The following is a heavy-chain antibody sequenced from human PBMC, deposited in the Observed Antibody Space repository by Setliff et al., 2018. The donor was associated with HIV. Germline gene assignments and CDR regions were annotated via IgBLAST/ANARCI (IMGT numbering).Heavy chain of an antibody. Sequence: PSETLFLTCAVSGYPISSGHYWGWIRQSPEKGLEWIGTVHHTGTTFYNPSLSSRLTISVDTPNNQFSLRLTSVTAADTATYYCAKERSNNDGTYDFWGRGTVVTVSS. D-gene: IGHD1-1*01. CDR3: AKERSNNDGTYDF. J-gene: IGHJ3*01. V-gene: IGHV4-38-2*02. CDR1: GYPISSGHY. CDR2: VHHTGTT.